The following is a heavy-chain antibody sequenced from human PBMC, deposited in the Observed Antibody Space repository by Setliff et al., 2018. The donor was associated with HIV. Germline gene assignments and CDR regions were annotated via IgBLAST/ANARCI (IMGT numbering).Heavy chain of an antibody. Sequence: ASETLSLTCTLSGGSMGSYYWTWIRQPPGKGLEWIGYVYTSEISNYNSSLRSRVVISLDTSKNQFSLKLGSVTAADTAVYYCARAISTPSYYYHMDVWGTGTPVTVSS. CDR3: ARAISTPSYYYHMDV. V-gene: IGHV4-4*08. CDR1: GGSMGSYY. D-gene: IGHD3-10*01. CDR2: VYTSEIS. J-gene: IGHJ6*03.